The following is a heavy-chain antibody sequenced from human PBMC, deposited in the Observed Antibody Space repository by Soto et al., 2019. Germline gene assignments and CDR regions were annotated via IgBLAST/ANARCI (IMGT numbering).Heavy chain of an antibody. V-gene: IGHV4-31*03. CDR2: IYYSGST. Sequence: PSETLSLTCTVSGGSISSGGYYWSWIRQHPGKGLEWIGYIYYSGSTYYNPSLKSRVTISVDTSKNQFSLKLSSVTAADTAVYYCARSPPPFTIFGVVVPYYFDYWGQGTLVTVSS. J-gene: IGHJ4*02. CDR1: GGSISSGGYY. CDR3: ARSPPPFTIFGVVVPYYFDY. D-gene: IGHD3-3*01.